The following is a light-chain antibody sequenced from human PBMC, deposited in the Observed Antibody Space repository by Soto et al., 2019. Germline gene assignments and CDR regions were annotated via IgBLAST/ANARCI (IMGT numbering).Light chain of an antibody. V-gene: IGLV1-40*01. CDR1: SSNIGAGYD. CDR2: GNI. J-gene: IGLJ2*01. Sequence: QSVLTQPPSVSGAPGQRGTISCTGSSSNIGAGYDIHWYQQLPGTAPKLLIYGNINRPSGVPDRFSGSKSGTSASLAITGLQAEDEADYYCQSSDSSLSGSVVFGGGTKLTVL. CDR3: QSSDSSLSGSVV.